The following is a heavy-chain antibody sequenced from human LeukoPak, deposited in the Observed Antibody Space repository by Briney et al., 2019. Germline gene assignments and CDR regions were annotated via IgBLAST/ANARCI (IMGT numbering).Heavy chain of an antibody. J-gene: IGHJ5*02. Sequence: KASETLSLTCIVSGGSISSSIYYRGWIRQPPGKGGEWIGSIYYSGSTYYNSSLESRVTISVDTSENQFSLKLTSVTAADTAVYYCARLPSVRGVASAVSCFDPWGQGTLVTVSS. V-gene: IGHV4-39*01. CDR1: GGSISSSIYY. CDR2: IYYSGST. CDR3: ARLPSVRGVASAVSCFDP. D-gene: IGHD2-15*01.